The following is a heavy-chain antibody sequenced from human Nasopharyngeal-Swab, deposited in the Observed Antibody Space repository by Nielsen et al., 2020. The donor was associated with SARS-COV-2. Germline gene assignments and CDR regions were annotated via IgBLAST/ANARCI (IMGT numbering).Heavy chain of an antibody. V-gene: IGHV3-9*01. Sequence: VRQAPGKGLEWVSGISWNSGSIGCADSVKGRFTISRDNAKNSLYLQMNSLRAEDTALYYCAKGLLNSSGWSYYYYGMDVWGQGTTVTVSS. CDR3: AKGLLNSSGWSYYYYGMDV. D-gene: IGHD6-19*01. J-gene: IGHJ6*02. CDR2: ISWNSGSI.